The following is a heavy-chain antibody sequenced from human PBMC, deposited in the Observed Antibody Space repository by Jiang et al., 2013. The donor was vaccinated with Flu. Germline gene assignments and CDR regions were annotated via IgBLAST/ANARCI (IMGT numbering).Heavy chain of an antibody. V-gene: IGHV2-5*01. Sequence: TFSGFSLSTSGVGVGWIRQPPRKALEWLALIYWNDDKRYSPSLKSRLTITKDTSKNQVVLTMTNMDPVDTATYYCAHRRYYYDSSGYPREAFDIWGQGTMVTVSS. D-gene: IGHD3-22*01. CDR1: GFSLSTSGVG. CDR2: IYWNDDK. J-gene: IGHJ3*02. CDR3: AHRRYYYDSSGYPREAFDI.